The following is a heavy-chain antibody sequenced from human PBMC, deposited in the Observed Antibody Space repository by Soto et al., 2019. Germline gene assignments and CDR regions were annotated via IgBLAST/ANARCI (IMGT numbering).Heavy chain of an antibody. V-gene: IGHV5-10-1*01. D-gene: IGHD1-26*01. CDR2: IDPNDSYT. Sequence: GESLKISCKASVFRFTNFWISWVRQMPGKGLEWMGKIDPNDSYTKYSPSFQGHVTISVDKSISTAYLHWSSLKASDTAMYFCAREEWELGGHWFHPWGQGTLVTVSS. J-gene: IGHJ5*02. CDR1: VFRFTNFW. CDR3: AREEWELGGHWFHP.